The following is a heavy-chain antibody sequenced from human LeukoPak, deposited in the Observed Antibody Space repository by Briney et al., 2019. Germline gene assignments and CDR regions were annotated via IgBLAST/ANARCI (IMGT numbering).Heavy chain of an antibody. J-gene: IGHJ4*02. CDR3: ARQVTMVRGVRNFDY. CDR1: GGSISSHY. V-gene: IGHV4-59*08. D-gene: IGHD3-10*01. Sequence: PSETLSLTCTVSGGSISSHYWSWIRQPPGKGLEWIGYIYYSGSTNYNPSLKSRVTISADTSKNQFSLKLSSVTAADTAVYYCARQVTMVRGVRNFDYWGQGTLVTVSS. CDR2: IYYSGST.